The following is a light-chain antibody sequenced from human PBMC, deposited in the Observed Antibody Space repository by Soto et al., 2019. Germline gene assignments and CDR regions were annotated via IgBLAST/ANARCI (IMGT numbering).Light chain of an antibody. CDR2: EVT. J-gene: IGLJ1*01. V-gene: IGLV2-14*01. CDR1: SGDIGSYNR. CDR3: SSYTNFNPRACV. Sequence: QSALTQPASVSGSPGQSITISCTGTSGDIGSYNRVSWYQQHPGKAPKLIIYEVTDRPSGVSNRFSGSKSDNTASLTISGLQAADEAEYYCSSYTNFNPRACVFGTGTKLHRP.